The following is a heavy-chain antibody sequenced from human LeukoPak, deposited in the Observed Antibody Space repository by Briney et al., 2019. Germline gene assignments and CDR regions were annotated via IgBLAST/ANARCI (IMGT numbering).Heavy chain of an antibody. CDR3: ARGRAVQQRDDAFDI. V-gene: IGHV3-13*01. CDR1: GFTFSSYD. J-gene: IGHJ3*02. Sequence: GGALRLSCVDSGFTFSSYDMHWVRQATGKGREWVSAIGTAGDTYYPGSVKGRFTISRENAKNSLYLQMNSLRAGDTAVYYCARGRAVQQRDDAFDIWGQGTTVTVSS. D-gene: IGHD5-18*01. CDR2: IGTAGDT.